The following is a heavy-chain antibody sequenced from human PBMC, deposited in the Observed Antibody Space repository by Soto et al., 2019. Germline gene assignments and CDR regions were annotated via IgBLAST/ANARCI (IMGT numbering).Heavy chain of an antibody. CDR3: ARYILGQGFVS. V-gene: IGHV4-61*08. CDR1: GGSVSSNEYY. D-gene: IGHD2-15*01. J-gene: IGHJ4*02. CDR2: IYYSGST. Sequence: PSETLSLTCTVSGGSVSSNEYYWTWIRQQPGKGLEWIGYIYYSGSTNYNPSLKSRVTISVDTSKNQFSLKLSSVTAADTAVYYCARYILGQGFVSWGRGTLVTVSS.